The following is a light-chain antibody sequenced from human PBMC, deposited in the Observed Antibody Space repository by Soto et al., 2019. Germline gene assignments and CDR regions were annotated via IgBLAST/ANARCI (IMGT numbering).Light chain of an antibody. Sequence: LTHPASVSGSPGQSITISCTGTSSDIGGYDYVSWYQQRPGKAPKLMIYEVRYRPSGVSNRFSGYKSGNTASLTISGLQAEDDAVYYCCSYTRTSNHYFFGSGTKVTVL. CDR3: CSYTRTSNHYF. V-gene: IGLV2-14*01. CDR2: EVR. J-gene: IGLJ1*01. CDR1: SSDIGGYDY.